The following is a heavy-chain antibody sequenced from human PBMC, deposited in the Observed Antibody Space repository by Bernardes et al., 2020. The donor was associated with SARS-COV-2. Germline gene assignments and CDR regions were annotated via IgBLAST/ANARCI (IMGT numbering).Heavy chain of an antibody. Sequence: GGSLRLSCAASGLTVSNNYMSWVRQAPGKGLVWVSVIYSGGSTYYADSVKGRFTISRDSSKNTLYLQMNDLRAEDTAVYYCARGSPFNYYYGMDVWGQGTTVTVSS. CDR1: GLTVSNNY. CDR3: ARGSPFNYYYGMDV. J-gene: IGHJ6*02. CDR2: IYSGGST. V-gene: IGHV3-66*02.